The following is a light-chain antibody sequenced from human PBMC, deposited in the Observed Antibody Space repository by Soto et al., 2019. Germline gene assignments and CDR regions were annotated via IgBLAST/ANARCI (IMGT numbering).Light chain of an antibody. Sequence: QSALTQPRSVSASPGQSVAISCTGTSRDVDAYDYVSWYQQHPGKAPKLIISEVTKRPSGVPDRFSGSKSGNTASLTVSGLQAEDEADYYCTSHAGSNNYVFGTGTKLTVL. V-gene: IGLV2-11*01. CDR1: SRDVDAYDY. CDR3: TSHAGSNNYV. CDR2: EVT. J-gene: IGLJ1*01.